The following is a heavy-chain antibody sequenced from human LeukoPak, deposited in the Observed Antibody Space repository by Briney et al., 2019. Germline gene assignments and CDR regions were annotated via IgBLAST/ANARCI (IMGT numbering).Heavy chain of an antibody. CDR1: GGSFSGYY. J-gene: IGHJ4*02. CDR2: INHSGST. V-gene: IGHV4-34*01. Sequence: SETLSLTCAVYGGSFSGYYWSWIRQPPGKGLEWIGEINHSGSTNYNPSLKSRVTISVDTSENQFSLKLSSVTAADTAVYYCARGYSSGPSEFDYWGQGTLVTVSS. D-gene: IGHD6-19*01. CDR3: ARGYSSGPSEFDY.